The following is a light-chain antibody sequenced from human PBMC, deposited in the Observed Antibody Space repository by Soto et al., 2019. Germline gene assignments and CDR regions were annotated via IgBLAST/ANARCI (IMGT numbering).Light chain of an antibody. CDR3: QHGKT. CDR1: QSISSW. Sequence: DIQMTQSPSTLSASVGDRVTITCRASQSISSWLAWYQQKPGKAPKLLIYKASSLESGVPSRFSGSGSGTEFTLTISSLQPDYFATYYCQHGKTFGQGTKVEIK. CDR2: KAS. V-gene: IGKV1-5*03. J-gene: IGKJ1*01.